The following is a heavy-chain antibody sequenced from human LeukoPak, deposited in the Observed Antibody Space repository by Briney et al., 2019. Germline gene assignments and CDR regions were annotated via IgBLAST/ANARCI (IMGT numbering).Heavy chain of an antibody. J-gene: IGHJ3*02. D-gene: IGHD1-26*01. CDR2: IYSDGST. CDR3: ARDLREHGVFDI. CDR1: KFTVSSNY. V-gene: IGHV3-53*01. Sequence: GGSLRLSCAASKFTVSSNYMSWVRQAPGKGLEWVSEIYSDGSTYYAASVKGRFSISRDNSKNTVYLQMNSLRAEDTAVYYCARDLREHGVFDIWGQGTMVTVSS.